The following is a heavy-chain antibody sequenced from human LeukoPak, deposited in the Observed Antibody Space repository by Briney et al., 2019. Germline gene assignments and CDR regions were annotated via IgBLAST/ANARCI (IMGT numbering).Heavy chain of an antibody. Sequence: GGSLRLSCAVSGFTFNYYGMNWVRQAPGKGLEWVSYISSTSSTVNYADSVKGRFTISRDNAKNSLYLQMNSLRAEDTAVYYCAELGITMIGGVWGKGTTVTISS. CDR1: GFTFNYYG. D-gene: IGHD3-10*02. J-gene: IGHJ6*04. V-gene: IGHV3-48*04. CDR2: ISSTSSTV. CDR3: AELGITMIGGV.